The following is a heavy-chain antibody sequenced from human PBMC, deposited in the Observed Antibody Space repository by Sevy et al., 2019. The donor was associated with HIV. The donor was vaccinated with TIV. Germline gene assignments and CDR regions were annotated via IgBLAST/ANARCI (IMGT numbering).Heavy chain of an antibody. J-gene: IGHJ4*02. CDR1: GVSFSGYY. CDR3: ARAGSYSSSWYGY. D-gene: IGHD6-13*01. V-gene: IGHV4-34*01. Sequence: SETLSLTCAVYGVSFSGYYWSWIRQPPGKGLEWIGEINHSGSTNYNPSLKSRVTISVDTSKNHFSLKLSSVTAADTAVYYCARAGSYSSSWYGYWGQGTLVTVSS. CDR2: INHSGST.